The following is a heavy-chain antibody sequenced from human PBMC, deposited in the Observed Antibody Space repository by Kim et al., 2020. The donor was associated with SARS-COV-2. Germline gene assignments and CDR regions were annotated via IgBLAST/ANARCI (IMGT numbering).Heavy chain of an antibody. CDR3: ASVTTVTTGVAAFGF. V-gene: IGHV1-2*04. CDR2: INPNSGVT. D-gene: IGHD4-17*01. CDR1: GYTFIGYY. Sequence: ASVKVSCKASGYTFIGYYMHWVRQAPGQGLEWMGWINPNSGVTNYAQKFQGWVTMTRVTSISTAYMELSRLRSDDTAVYSCASVTTVTTGVAAFGFWGQGTMVTVSS. J-gene: IGHJ3*01.